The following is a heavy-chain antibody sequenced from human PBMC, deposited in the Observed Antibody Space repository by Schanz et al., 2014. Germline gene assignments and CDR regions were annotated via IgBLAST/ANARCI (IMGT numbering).Heavy chain of an antibody. V-gene: IGHV1-69*02. CDR2: FVPRLRVA. CDR3: AKDPPRGVRTPIKPTLDY. Sequence: QVQLVQSGAEVKKPGSSVKVSCKASGGTLQSYTFSWVRQAPGQGLEWMGRFVPRLRVALYAQNFRGRVTITADSSTNTAYLEVSSLRPEDTAVYYCAKDPPRGVRTPIKPTLDYWGQGTRVTVS. J-gene: IGHJ4*02. D-gene: IGHD3-10*01. CDR1: GGTLQSYT.